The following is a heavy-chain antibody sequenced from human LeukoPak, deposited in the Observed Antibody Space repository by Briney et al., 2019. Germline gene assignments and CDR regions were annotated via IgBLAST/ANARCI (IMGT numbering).Heavy chain of an antibody. J-gene: IGHJ4*02. Sequence: SETLSLTCAVYGGSFSGYYWSWIRQPPGKGLEWIGEINHSGSTNYNPSLKSRVTIPVDTSKNQFSLKLSSVTAADTAVYYCARFALYDYVWGSYRERFDYWGQGTLVTVSS. CDR1: GGSFSGYY. V-gene: IGHV4-34*01. D-gene: IGHD3-16*02. CDR3: ARFALYDYVWGSYRERFDY. CDR2: INHSGST.